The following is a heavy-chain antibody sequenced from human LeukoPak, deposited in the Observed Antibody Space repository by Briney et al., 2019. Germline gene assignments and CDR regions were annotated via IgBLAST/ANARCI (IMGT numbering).Heavy chain of an antibody. CDR1: GGSFSGYY. Sequence: SETLSLTCAVYGGSFSGYYWSWIRQPPGKGLEWIGEINHSGSTNYNPSLKSRVTISVDTSKNQFSLKLSSVTAADTAVYYCARDGKLLWFGELFLGAFDIWGQGTMVTVSS. CDR3: ARDGKLLWFGELFLGAFDI. CDR2: INHSGST. J-gene: IGHJ3*02. D-gene: IGHD3-10*01. V-gene: IGHV4-34*01.